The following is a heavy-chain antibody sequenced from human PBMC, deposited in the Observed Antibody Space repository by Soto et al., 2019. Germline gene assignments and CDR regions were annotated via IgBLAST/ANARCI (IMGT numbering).Heavy chain of an antibody. CDR1: GFTFSSYW. CDR2: INSDGSST. V-gene: IGHV3-74*01. J-gene: IGHJ4*02. Sequence: GGSLRLSCAASGFTFSSYWMHWVRQAPGKGLVWVSRINSDGSSTSYADSVKGRFTISRDNAKNTLYLQMNSLRAEDTAVYYCARGPFAVRNSYGQLIDYWGQGTLVTVSS. CDR3: ARGPFAVRNSYGQLIDY. D-gene: IGHD5-18*01.